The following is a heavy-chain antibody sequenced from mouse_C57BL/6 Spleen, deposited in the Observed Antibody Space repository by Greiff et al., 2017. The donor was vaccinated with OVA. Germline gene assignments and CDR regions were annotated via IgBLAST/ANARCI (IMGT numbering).Heavy chain of an antibody. V-gene: IGHV1-59*01. J-gene: IGHJ4*01. CDR3: ARRWLPYYYAMDY. CDR2: IDPSDSYT. Sequence: VQLQQPGAELVRPGTSVKLSCKASGYTFTSYWMHWVKQRPGQGLAWIGVIDPSDSYTNYNQKFKGKATLTVDTSSSTAYMQLSSLTSEDSAVYYCARRWLPYYYAMDYWGQGTSVTVSS. D-gene: IGHD2-3*01. CDR1: GYTFTSYW.